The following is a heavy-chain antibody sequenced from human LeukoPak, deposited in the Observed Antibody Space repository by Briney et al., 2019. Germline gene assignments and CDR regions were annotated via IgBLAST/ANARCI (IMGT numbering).Heavy chain of an antibody. CDR3: AKDLRLYSSGW. CDR1: GFTFSSYE. CDR2: IGSSGRSI. J-gene: IGHJ4*02. V-gene: IGHV3-48*03. Sequence: GGSLRLSCAASGFTFSSYEMNWVRQAPGKGLEWVSYIGSSGRSIYYADSVKGRFTISRDNAKNSLYLQMNSLRAEDTAVYYCAKDLRLYSSGWWGQGTLVTVSS. D-gene: IGHD6-19*01.